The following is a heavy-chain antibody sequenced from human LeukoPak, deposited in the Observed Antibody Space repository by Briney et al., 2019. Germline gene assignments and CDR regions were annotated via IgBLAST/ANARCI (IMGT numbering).Heavy chain of an antibody. Sequence: GGSLRLSCVASGFTFSSRDWMAWVRQAPGKGLEWVANIKQDGSEKNYVDSVKGRFTISRDNAKNSVDLQMNSLRAEDTAVYYCASGVMTRRDVWGKGTTVTISS. J-gene: IGHJ6*04. CDR3: ASGVMTRRDV. D-gene: IGHD3-16*01. CDR2: IKQDGSEK. V-gene: IGHV3-7*03. CDR1: GFTFSSRDW.